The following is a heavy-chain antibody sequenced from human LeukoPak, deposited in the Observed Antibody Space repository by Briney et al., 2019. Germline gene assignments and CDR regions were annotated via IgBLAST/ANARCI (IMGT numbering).Heavy chain of an antibody. CDR1: GDSISSSSYY. Sequence: PSETLSLTCTVSGDSISSSSYYWGCIRQPPGKGLEWVGSIYYSESTYYTASLKSRVTISVDTSRSQFSLKLSSVTAADTAIYYCARHVLEGATPYWFDPWGQGTLVTVSS. J-gene: IGHJ5*02. D-gene: IGHD1-26*01. V-gene: IGHV4-39*01. CDR2: IYYSEST. CDR3: ARHVLEGATPYWFDP.